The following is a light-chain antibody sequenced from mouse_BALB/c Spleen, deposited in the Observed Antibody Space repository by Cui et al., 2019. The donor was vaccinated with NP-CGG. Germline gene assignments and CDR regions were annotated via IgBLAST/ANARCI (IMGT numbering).Light chain of an antibody. CDR2: GTN. CDR3: ALWYSNHWV. Sequence: QAVVTQESAPTTSPGETVTLTCRSSTGAVTTSNYANWVQEKPDHLFTGLIGGTNNRVPGVPARFSGSLIGDKAALTITGAQTEDEAMYFCALWYSNHWVFGGGTKLTVL. J-gene: IGLJ1*01. CDR1: TGAVTTSNY. V-gene: IGLV1*01.